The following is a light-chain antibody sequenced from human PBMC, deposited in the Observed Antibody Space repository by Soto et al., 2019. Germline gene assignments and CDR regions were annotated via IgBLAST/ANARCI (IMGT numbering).Light chain of an antibody. Sequence: QSALTQPASVSGSPGQSITISCTGTSSDVGGYNHVTWYQQHPGKAPKLMIYEVSNRPSGISDRFSGSKSDNTASLTISGLQAEDEADYYCSSYRRRPPSYGFGTGTKQTVL. CDR3: SSYRRRPPSYG. J-gene: IGLJ1*01. V-gene: IGLV2-14*01. CDR2: EVS. CDR1: SSDVGGYNH.